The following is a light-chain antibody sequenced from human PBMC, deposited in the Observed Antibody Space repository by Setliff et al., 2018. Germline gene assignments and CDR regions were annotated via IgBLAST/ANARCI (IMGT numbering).Light chain of an antibody. CDR3: SAYTSSSTYV. J-gene: IGLJ1*01. V-gene: IGLV2-14*03. Sequence: QSALTQPAAVSGSPGQSITISCSGTSSDVGGYNYVSWYQQHPGKVPKLMIYDVTDRPSGVSDRFSGSKSGNTASLTISGLRPEDEADYYCSAYTSSSTYVFGTGTKSPS. CDR1: SSDVGGYNY. CDR2: DVT.